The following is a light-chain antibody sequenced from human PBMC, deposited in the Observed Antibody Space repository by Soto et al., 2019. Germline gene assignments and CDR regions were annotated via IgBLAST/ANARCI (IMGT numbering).Light chain of an antibody. J-gene: IGLJ2*01. V-gene: IGLV2-8*01. CDR3: SSYAGNNNLL. Sequence: QSVLTQPPSASGSPGQSVTISCTGTSSDVGGYKYVSWYQQHPGKAPKLMIYEVDKRPSGVPDRFSGSKSGNTASLTVSGLQAEDEADYFCSSYAGNNNLLFGGGTKLTVL. CDR2: EVD. CDR1: SSDVGGYKY.